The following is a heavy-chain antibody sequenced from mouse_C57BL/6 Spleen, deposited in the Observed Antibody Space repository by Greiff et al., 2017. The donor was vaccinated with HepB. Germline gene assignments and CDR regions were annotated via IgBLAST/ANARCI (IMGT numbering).Heavy chain of an antibody. CDR2: INPSNGGT. D-gene: IGHD2-1*01. V-gene: IGHV1-53*01. CDR1: GYTFTSYW. CDR3: ARGPYGNYHFDY. J-gene: IGHJ2*01. Sequence: QVQLQQPGTELVKPGASVKLSCKASGYTFTSYWMHWVKLRPGQGLEWIGNINPSNGGTNYNEKFKSKATLTVDKSSSTAYMQLSSLTSEDSAVYYCARGPYGNYHFDYWGQGTTLTVSS.